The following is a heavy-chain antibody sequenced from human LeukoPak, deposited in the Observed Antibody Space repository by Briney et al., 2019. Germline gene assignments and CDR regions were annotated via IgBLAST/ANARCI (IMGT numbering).Heavy chain of an antibody. Sequence: ASVKVSCKASGYTFAAYYMHWVRQAPGQGLEWMGWISAYNGNTNYAQKLQGRVTMTTDTSTSTAYMELRSLRSDDTAVYYCARGLMATVTTTAFDYWGQGTLVTVSS. D-gene: IGHD4-17*01. J-gene: IGHJ4*02. CDR2: ISAYNGNT. V-gene: IGHV1-18*04. CDR1: GYTFAAYY. CDR3: ARGLMATVTTTAFDY.